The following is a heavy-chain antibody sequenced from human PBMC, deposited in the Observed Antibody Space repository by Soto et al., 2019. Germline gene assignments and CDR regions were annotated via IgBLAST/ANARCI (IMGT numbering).Heavy chain of an antibody. CDR2: ITSSGGST. D-gene: IGHD3-16*01. V-gene: IGHV3-23*01. CDR1: GFSFSSYA. Sequence: EVRLLESGGGLVPPGGSLRLSCAASGFSFSSYAMSWVRQAPGKGLDWVSTITSSGGSTFYAESVKGRFTISRDNSKNTLYLQMNSVKGDDTAVYHCAKFLDRLPRGGCDFWGQGTLVTVSS. CDR3: AKFLDRLPRGGCDF. J-gene: IGHJ4*02.